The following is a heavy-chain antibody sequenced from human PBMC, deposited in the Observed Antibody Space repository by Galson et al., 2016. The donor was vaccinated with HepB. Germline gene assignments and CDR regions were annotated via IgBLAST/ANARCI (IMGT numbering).Heavy chain of an antibody. CDR1: GFTFSSSE. CDR3: AGDRVATSMGEYYSYFGMDL. D-gene: IGHD5-12*01. J-gene: IGHJ6*02. Sequence: SLRLSCAASGFTFSSSEMNWVRQAPGKGLEWVSYISSSSGHIYYADFVQGRFTISRDNARTSLYLQMDSLRADDTAVYYCAGDRVATSMGEYYSYFGMDLWGQGTTVTVSS. CDR2: ISSSSGHI. V-gene: IGHV3-48*03.